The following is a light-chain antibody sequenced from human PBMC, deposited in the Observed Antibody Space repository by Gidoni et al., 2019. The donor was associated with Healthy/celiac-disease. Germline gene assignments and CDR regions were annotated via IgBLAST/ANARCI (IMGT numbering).Light chain of an antibody. V-gene: IGKV3-11*01. Sequence: VLKQSPATLSLSPGERATLSCRASQSVSSYLAWYQQKPGQAPRLLIYDASNRATGIPARFSGSGSGTDFTLTISSLEPEDFAVYYCQQRSNWPSYTFGQGTKLEIK. CDR3: QQRSNWPSYT. CDR1: QSVSSY. J-gene: IGKJ2*01. CDR2: DAS.